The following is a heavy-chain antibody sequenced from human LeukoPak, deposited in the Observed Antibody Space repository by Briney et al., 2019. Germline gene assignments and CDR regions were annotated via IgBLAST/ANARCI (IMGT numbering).Heavy chain of an antibody. CDR3: AKDLSGYGDYGFDY. D-gene: IGHD4-17*01. V-gene: IGHV3-23*01. Sequence: ETLSLTCTVSGGSISSYYWSWIRQPPGKGLEWVSAISGSGGSTYYADSVKGRFTISRDNSKNTLYLQMNSLRAEDTAVYYCAKDLSGYGDYGFDYWGQGTLVTVSS. CDR1: GGSISSYY. CDR2: ISGSGGST. J-gene: IGHJ4*02.